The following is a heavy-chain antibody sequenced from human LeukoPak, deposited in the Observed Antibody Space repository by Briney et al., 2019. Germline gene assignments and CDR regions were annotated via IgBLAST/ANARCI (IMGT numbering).Heavy chain of an antibody. Sequence: AASVKVSCKASGYTFTSYGISWVRQAPGQGLEWMGWISAYNGNTNYAQKLQGRVTMTTDTSTSTAYMELRSLRSDDTAVYYCARVPRGERGYSYGDYWGQGTLVTVSS. CDR3: ARVPRGERGYSYGDY. CDR1: GYTFTSYG. J-gene: IGHJ4*02. D-gene: IGHD5-18*01. CDR2: ISAYNGNT. V-gene: IGHV1-18*01.